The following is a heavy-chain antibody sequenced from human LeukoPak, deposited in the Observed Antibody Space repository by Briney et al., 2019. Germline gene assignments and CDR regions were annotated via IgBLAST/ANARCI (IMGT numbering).Heavy chain of an antibody. V-gene: IGHV3-7*03. J-gene: IGHJ4*02. CDR2: IKQDGSEK. D-gene: IGHD6-13*01. CDR3: ARVAGDYLDY. Sequence: GGSLRLSCAASDFTLSSYGWSWVGQAPGRGLGWVANIKQDGSEKYYVDSVKGRFTISRDNAKNSLYLQMNSLRAEDTAVYYCARVAGDYLDYWGQGTLVTVSS. CDR1: DFTLSSYG.